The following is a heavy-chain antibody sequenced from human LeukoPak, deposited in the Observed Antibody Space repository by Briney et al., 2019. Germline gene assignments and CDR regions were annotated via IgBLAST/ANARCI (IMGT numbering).Heavy chain of an antibody. CDR2: IHPGDSDT. CDR3: AVVTRGTYYFDY. Sequence: GESLKIPCKGSGYSFTNYWIGWVRQKPGKGLEWMGIIHPGDSDTRYSPSFQGQVTISADKSISTAYLQWSSLKASDTAMYYCAVVTRGTYYFDYWGQGTLVTVSS. J-gene: IGHJ4*02. CDR1: GYSFTNYW. V-gene: IGHV5-51*01. D-gene: IGHD4-23*01.